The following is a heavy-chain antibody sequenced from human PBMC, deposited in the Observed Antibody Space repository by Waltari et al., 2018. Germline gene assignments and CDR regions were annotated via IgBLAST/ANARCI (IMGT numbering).Heavy chain of an antibody. CDR2: INHSGLT. V-gene: IGHV4-38-2*02. CDR1: GYSISSGYY. J-gene: IGHJ4*02. CDR3: ARDRGGAVTPTTPDY. D-gene: IGHD4-4*01. Sequence: QVQLQESGPRLVTPSETLSLNCAVSGYSISSGYYWDWIRQPPGKGLEWMGTINHSGLTYYNPSLKSRVTISVDTSKNHFSLEMRSVTAADTALYYCARDRGGAVTPTTPDYWGQGTLVTVSS.